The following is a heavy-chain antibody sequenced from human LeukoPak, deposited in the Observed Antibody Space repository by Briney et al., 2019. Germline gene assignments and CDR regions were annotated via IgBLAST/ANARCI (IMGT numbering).Heavy chain of an antibody. Sequence: PGGSLRLSCEVSGLTFSSYAMSWVRQAPGKGLEWVSAISGSGGSTYYADSVKGRFTISRDNAKNSLYLQMNSLRAEDTAVYYCARTFWSGYYKRIDWFDPWGQGTLVTVSS. CDR2: ISGSGGST. J-gene: IGHJ5*02. V-gene: IGHV3-23*01. CDR1: GLTFSSYA. D-gene: IGHD3-3*01. CDR3: ARTFWSGYYKRIDWFDP.